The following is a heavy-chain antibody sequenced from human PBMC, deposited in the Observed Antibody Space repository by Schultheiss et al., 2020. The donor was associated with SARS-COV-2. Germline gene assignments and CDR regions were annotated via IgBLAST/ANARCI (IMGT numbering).Heavy chain of an antibody. D-gene: IGHD3-10*01. CDR3: ARGWRVRGIIAEIYYYYGMDV. V-gene: IGHV4-59*01. Sequence: SETLSLTCTVSGGSISSYYWSWIRQPPGKGLEWIGYIYYSGSTNYNPSLKSRVTISVDTSKNQFSLKLSSVTAADTAVYYCARGWRVRGIIAEIYYYYGMDVWGQGTTVTVSS. J-gene: IGHJ6*02. CDR1: GGSISSYY. CDR2: IYYSGST.